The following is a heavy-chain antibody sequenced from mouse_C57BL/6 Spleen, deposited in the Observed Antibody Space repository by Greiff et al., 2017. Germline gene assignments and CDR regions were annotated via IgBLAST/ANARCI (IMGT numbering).Heavy chain of an antibody. J-gene: IGHJ2*01. CDR3: ARGIYYGSSPDY. CDR2: IDPNSGGI. CDR1: GYTFTSYW. Sequence: QVQLQQPGAELVKPGASVKLSCKASGYTFTSYWMHWVKQRPGRGLEWIGRIDPNSGGIKYNETFKSKATLTVDKPSSTAYMRLSSLTSEESAVYYCARGIYYGSSPDYWGKGTTLTVSS. V-gene: IGHV1-72*01. D-gene: IGHD1-1*01.